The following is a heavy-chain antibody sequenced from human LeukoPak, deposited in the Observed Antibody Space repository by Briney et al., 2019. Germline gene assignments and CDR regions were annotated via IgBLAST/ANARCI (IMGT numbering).Heavy chain of an antibody. V-gene: IGHV3-30*04. Sequence: GGSLRLSCAASGFTFSNYAMHWVRQAPGKGLDWVAAISYDGSSKYYADSVKGRFTISRDNSQNTLYLQMDSLRAEDAAVFYCARGYCNGNTCWKLDNWGQGTLVTVSS. CDR1: GFTFSNYA. CDR2: ISYDGSSK. D-gene: IGHD2/OR15-2a*01. J-gene: IGHJ4*02. CDR3: ARGYCNGNTCWKLDN.